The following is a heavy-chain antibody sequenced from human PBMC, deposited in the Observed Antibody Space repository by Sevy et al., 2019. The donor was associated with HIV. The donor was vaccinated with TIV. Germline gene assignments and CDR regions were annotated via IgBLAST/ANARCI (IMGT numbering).Heavy chain of an antibody. J-gene: IGHJ3*02. D-gene: IGHD3-10*01. Sequence: ASVKVSCKASGYTFTSYYMHWVRQAPGQGLEWMGIINPSGGSTSYAQKFQGRVTMTRDTSTSTVYMELSSLRSEDTAVYYCVRMPGEPQTTSALDIWGQGTMVTVSS. CDR3: VRMPGEPQTTSALDI. CDR1: GYTFTSYY. CDR2: INPSGGST. V-gene: IGHV1-46*01.